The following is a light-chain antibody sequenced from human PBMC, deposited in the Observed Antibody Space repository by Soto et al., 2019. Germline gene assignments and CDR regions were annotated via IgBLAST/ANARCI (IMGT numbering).Light chain of an antibody. CDR3: CSYAGSSTLDVV. CDR1: SSDVGSYNL. J-gene: IGLJ2*01. V-gene: IGLV2-23*01. Sequence: QSALTQPASVAGSPGQSITISCTGTSSDVGSYNLVSWYQQHPGKAPKLMIYEGSNRPSGVSNRFSGSKSGNTASLTISGLQAEDEADYYCCSYAGSSTLDVVFGGGTKLTVL. CDR2: EGS.